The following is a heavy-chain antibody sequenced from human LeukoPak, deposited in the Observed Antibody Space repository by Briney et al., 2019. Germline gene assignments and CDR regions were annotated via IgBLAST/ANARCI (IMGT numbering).Heavy chain of an antibody. J-gene: IGHJ6*03. V-gene: IGHV3-30*03. CDR1: GFSFTSYN. CDR2: ISYDGNIK. CDR3: ARDPYSGNYGNYYYYYMDV. D-gene: IGHD1-26*01. Sequence: GGSLRLSCAASGFSFTSYNFHWVRQAPGKGLQWLGFISYDGNIKYEDSVKGRFTISRDNSKNTLYLQMNSLGPEDTAVYYCARDPYSGNYGNYYYYYMDVWGKGTTVTISS.